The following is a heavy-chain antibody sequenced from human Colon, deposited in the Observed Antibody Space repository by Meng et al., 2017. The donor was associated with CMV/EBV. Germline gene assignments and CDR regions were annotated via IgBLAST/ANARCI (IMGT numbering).Heavy chain of an antibody. CDR3: AKLGADSSH. CDR2: ISGDGGTT. V-gene: IGHV3-23*01. J-gene: IGHJ4*02. CDR1: DFKFTTYA. Sequence: GESLKISCVVSDFKFTTYAMSLVRQAPGQGLQWVAAISGDGGTTHYPDSVKGRFTISRDHARNTLSLHLPSLRADHTAVYFCAKLGADSSHWGQGTLVTVSS.